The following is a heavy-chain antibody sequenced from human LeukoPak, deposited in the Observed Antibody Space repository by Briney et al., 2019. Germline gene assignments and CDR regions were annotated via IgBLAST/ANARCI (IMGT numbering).Heavy chain of an antibody. CDR3: ARAHRIAVAGTNYYYYMDV. CDR2: ISSDGGST. V-gene: IGHV3-64*01. Sequence: AMHWVRQAPGKGLEYVSAISSDGGSTYYANSVKGRFTISRDNSKNTLYLQMGSLRAEDMAVYYCARAHRIAVAGTNYYYYMDVWGKGTTVTISS. CDR1: A. D-gene: IGHD6-19*01. J-gene: IGHJ6*03.